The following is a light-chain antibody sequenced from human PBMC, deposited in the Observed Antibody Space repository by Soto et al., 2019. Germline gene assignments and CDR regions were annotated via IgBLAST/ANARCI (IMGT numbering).Light chain of an antibody. CDR1: SSDVGGYNY. Sequence: QSALTQPASVSGSPGQSITISCTGTSSDVGGYNYVSWYQQYPGNAPKLMIYDVSNRPSGVSNRFSGSKSGNTASLTISGLQAEDEADYYCSSYTISNTLVFGSGTKVTVL. J-gene: IGLJ1*01. CDR2: DVS. V-gene: IGLV2-14*01. CDR3: SSYTISNTLV.